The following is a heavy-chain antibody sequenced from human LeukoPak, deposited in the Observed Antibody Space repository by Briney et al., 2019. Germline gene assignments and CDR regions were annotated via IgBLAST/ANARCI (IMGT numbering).Heavy chain of an antibody. CDR2: ISYDGRNI. V-gene: IGHV3-30*18. J-gene: IGHJ4*02. CDR3: AKGPLRGTAAAIDY. Sequence: GGSLRLSCAASGFTLNNYGMHWVRQAPGKGLEWVAVISYDGRNIHYPDSVKGRLTISRDISTDTLWLQMDSLRTEDTAVYYCAKGPLRGTAAAIDYWGQGTLVTVSS. CDR1: GFTLNNYG. D-gene: IGHD2-2*01.